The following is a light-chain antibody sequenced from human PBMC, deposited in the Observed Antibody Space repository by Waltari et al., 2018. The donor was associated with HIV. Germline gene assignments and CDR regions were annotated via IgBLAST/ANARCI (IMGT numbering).Light chain of an antibody. J-gene: IGLJ2*01. CDR2: DVF. CDR1: SSPDSTYNH. V-gene: IGLV2-23*02. CDR3: CSYIGSNNLV. Sequence: QSALPQPASVSGSPGPSITISCTDTSSPDSTYNHVSWYQQYPGNAPKLIIYDVFKRPSGVSNRFSGSKSGNTASLTISGLQAEDEADYHCCSYIGSNNLVFAGGTKVTV.